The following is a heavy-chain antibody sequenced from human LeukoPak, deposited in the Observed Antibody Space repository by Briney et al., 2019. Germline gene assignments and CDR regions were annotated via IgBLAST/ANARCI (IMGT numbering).Heavy chain of an antibody. V-gene: IGHV3-53*01. CDR3: ARGVRLFGYSYGAFDY. D-gene: IGHD5-18*01. J-gene: IGHJ4*02. Sequence: GGFLRLSCAASGFTVSSNYMSWVRQAPGKGLEWVSVIYSGGSTYYADSVKGRFTISRDNSKNTMYLQMNSLRAEDTAVYYCARGVRLFGYSYGAFDYWGQGTLVTVSS. CDR2: IYSGGST. CDR1: GFTVSSNY.